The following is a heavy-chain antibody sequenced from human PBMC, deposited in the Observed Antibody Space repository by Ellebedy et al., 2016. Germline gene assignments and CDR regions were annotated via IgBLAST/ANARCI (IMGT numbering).Heavy chain of an antibody. V-gene: IGHV3-66*02. CDR3: ARDADTNGRYSRFDY. CDR2: ISGSGGST. J-gene: IGHJ4*02. D-gene: IGHD2-8*01. CDR1: GFTVSSNY. Sequence: GGSLRLXXAASGFTVSSNYMSWVRQAPGKGLEWVSAISGSGGSTYYADSVKGRFTISRDYSTNTLYLQMNSLRPEDTAVYYCARDADTNGRYSRFDYWGQGTLVTVSS.